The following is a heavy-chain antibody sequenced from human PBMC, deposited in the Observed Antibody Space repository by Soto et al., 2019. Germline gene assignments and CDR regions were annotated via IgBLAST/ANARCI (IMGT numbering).Heavy chain of an antibody. J-gene: IGHJ5*02. CDR2: IKSLTDGGAT. CDR3: TADLPDNWFDP. D-gene: IGHD3-22*01. V-gene: IGHV3-15*01. CDR1: RFRLSNAW. Sequence: GGSPSLSRATSRFRLSNAWMNWVRTAPGRGLEWVGRIKSLTDGGATDYAAPVKGRFTITRDDSKDTLYLHMNNLKTEDTAMYFCTADLPDNWFDPWGQGTLVTVSS.